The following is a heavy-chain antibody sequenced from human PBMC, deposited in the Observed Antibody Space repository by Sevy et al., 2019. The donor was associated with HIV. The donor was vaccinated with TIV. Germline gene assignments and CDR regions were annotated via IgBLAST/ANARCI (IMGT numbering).Heavy chain of an antibody. D-gene: IGHD2-8*01. V-gene: IGHV3-72*01. CDR2: SRNKTKKYTT. CDR1: GFSFNDHY. Sequence: GGSLRLSCAASGFSFNDHYMDWVRQAPGKGLEWIGRSRNKTKKYTTEYAASVRGRWTISRDASTTSLNLQMNSLKMEETAMYYCARVINGGYVFDLWGQGTMVTVSS. J-gene: IGHJ3*01. CDR3: ARVINGGYVFDL.